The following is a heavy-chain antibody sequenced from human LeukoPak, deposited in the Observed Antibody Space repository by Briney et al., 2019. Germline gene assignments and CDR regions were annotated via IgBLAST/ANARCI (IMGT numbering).Heavy chain of an antibody. CDR2: IHHSGHS. CDR3: ARIDRGIIHLYYYSYHMDL. Sequence: PSETLSLTCTVSGGSTRNYYWTWIRQPPGKGLEWIGFIHHSGHSDNNPPLKSRVSILLDTPKNQLSLKLGSVTAADTAVYYCARIDRGIIHLYYYSYHMDLWAKGLTVPVSS. CDR1: GGSTRNYY. D-gene: IGHD3-10*01. J-gene: IGHJ6*03. V-gene: IGHV4-59*08.